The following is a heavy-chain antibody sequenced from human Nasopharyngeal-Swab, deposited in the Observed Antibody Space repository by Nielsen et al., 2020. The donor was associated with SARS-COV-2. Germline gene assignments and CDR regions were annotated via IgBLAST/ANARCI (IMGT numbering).Heavy chain of an antibody. CDR2: ISGSGSGT. Sequence: GRSLRLSCAASGFTFDTFGMTWVRQAPGKGLEWVSRISGSGSGTYYADSVKGRFTISRDNSKNTLYLQMNSLRADDTAVYYCAKGGVSVYGDSYYFDFWGQGTLVTVSS. CDR3: AKGGVSVYGDSYYFDF. D-gene: IGHD4-17*01. CDR1: GFTFDTFG. V-gene: IGHV3-23*01. J-gene: IGHJ4*02.